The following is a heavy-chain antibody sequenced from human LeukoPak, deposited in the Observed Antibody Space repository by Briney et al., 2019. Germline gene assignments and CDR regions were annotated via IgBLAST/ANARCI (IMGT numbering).Heavy chain of an antibody. J-gene: IGHJ1*01. CDR2: IYYSGST. V-gene: IGHV4-59*12. CDR1: GGSISSYY. CDR3: ARYLDYGGNSRVFQH. Sequence: SETLSLTCTVSGGSISSYYWSWIRRPPGKGLEWIGYIYYSGSTNYNPSLKSRVTISVDTSKNQFSLKLSSVTAADTAVYYCARYLDYGGNSRVFQHWGQGTLVTVSS. D-gene: IGHD4-23*01.